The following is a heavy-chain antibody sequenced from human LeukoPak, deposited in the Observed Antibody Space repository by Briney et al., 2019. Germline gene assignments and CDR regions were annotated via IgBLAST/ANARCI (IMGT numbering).Heavy chain of an antibody. D-gene: IGHD1-7*01. J-gene: IGHJ4*02. CDR2: IIPIFGTA. CDR1: GGTFSSYA. Sequence: SVKVSCKASGGTFSSYAISWVRQAPGQGLEWMGRIIPIFGTANYAQKFQGRVTITTDESTSTAYMGLSSLRSEDTAVYYCARGQTGTIDYWGQGTLVTVSS. V-gene: IGHV1-69*05. CDR3: ARGQTGTIDY.